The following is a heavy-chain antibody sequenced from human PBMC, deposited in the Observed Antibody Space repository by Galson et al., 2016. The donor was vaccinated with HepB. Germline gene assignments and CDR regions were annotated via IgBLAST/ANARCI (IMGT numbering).Heavy chain of an antibody. D-gene: IGHD5-18*01. J-gene: IGHJ4*02. CDR2: ISYDGSTQ. Sequence: SLRLSCAASGFTFRSYAMHWVRQAPGKGLEWVAVISYDGSTQYYTDSVKGRFTISRDNSNNTLFLQMNSLRAEDTAVYYCCVDTAMDYVFDYWGQGTLVTVSS. CDR3: CVDTAMDYVFDY. CDR1: GFTFRSYA. V-gene: IGHV3-30*03.